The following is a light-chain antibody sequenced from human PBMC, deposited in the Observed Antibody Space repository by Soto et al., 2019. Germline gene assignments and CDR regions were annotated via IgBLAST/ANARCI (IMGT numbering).Light chain of an antibody. J-gene: IGKJ2*01. Sequence: EIVMTQSPASLSVSPGDGATLSCRASQSVASNVAWYQQKPGQGPRLLIHGASTRAIGVPARFSGSGSGPDFTLTISSLQSEDFAVYNCQQYQNGPPHYAFGHGTKLQIK. V-gene: IGKV3-15*01. CDR3: QQYQNGPPHYA. CDR2: GAS. CDR1: QSVASN.